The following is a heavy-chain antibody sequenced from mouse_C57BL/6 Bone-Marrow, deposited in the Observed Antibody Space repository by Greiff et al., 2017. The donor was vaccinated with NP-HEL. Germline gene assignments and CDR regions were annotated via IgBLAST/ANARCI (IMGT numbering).Heavy chain of an antibody. Sequence: QVQLQQPGAELVKPGASVKLSCKASGYTFTSYWMQWVKQRPGQGLEWIGEIDPSDSYTNYNQKFKGKATLTVDTSSSTAYMQLSSLTSEDSAVYYCARGWGGNYPYFDVWGTGPTVTVSS. CDR2: IDPSDSYT. D-gene: IGHD2-1*01. CDR3: ARGWGGNYPYFDV. V-gene: IGHV1-50*01. J-gene: IGHJ1*03. CDR1: GYTFTSYW.